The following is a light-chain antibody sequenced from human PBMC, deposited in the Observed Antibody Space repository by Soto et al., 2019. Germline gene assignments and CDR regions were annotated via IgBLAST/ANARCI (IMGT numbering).Light chain of an antibody. CDR1: QSISNW. Sequence: DIQMTQSHSTLPASVGDRVTITCRASQSISNWLAWYQQKPGKAPKLLIYAASSLQSGVPSRFSGSGSGTDFTLTISSLQPEDFATYYCQQSYSTSPITFGQGTRLEI. CDR3: QQSYSTSPIT. V-gene: IGKV1-39*01. J-gene: IGKJ5*01. CDR2: AAS.